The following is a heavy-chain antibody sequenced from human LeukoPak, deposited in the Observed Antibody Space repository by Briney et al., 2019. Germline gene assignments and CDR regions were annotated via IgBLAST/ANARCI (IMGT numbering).Heavy chain of an antibody. CDR1: GGSISSGDYY. V-gene: IGHV4-61*08. CDR2: IYYSGST. J-gene: IGHJ5*02. D-gene: IGHD2-2*01. CDR3: ARWPSADIVVVPAAPNWFDP. Sequence: SETLSLTCTVSGGSISSGDYYWSWIRQPPGKGLEWIGYIYYSGSTNYNPSLKSRVTISVDTSKNQFSLKLSSVTAADTAVYYCARWPSADIVVVPAAPNWFDPWGQGTLVTVSS.